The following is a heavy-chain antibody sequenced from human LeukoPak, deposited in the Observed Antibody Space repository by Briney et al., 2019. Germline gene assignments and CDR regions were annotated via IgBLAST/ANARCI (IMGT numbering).Heavy chain of an antibody. Sequence: GESLKISCKVSGYTFTSYWIGWVRQMPGKGLEWMGVIYPGDSDTRYSPSFQGQVTISADKSISTAYLQWSSLKASDTAIYYCARCDSSGRSSDYWGQGTLVTVSS. CDR1: GYTFTSYW. CDR3: ARCDSSGRSSDY. D-gene: IGHD3-22*01. J-gene: IGHJ4*02. CDR2: IYPGDSDT. V-gene: IGHV5-51*01.